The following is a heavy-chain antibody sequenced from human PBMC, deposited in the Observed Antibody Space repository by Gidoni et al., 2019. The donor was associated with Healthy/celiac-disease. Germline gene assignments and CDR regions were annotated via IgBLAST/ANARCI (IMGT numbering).Heavy chain of an antibody. CDR1: GYTFTSYG. J-gene: IGHJ3*02. Sequence: QVQLVQSGAEVKKPGASVKVSCKASGYTFTSYGISWVRQAPGQGLEWMGWISAYNGNTNYAQKLQGRVTMTTDTSTSTAYMELRSLRSDDTAVYYCARTNISNYYDSSGDAFDIWGQGTMVTVSS. D-gene: IGHD3-22*01. CDR2: ISAYNGNT. V-gene: IGHV1-18*01. CDR3: ARTNISNYYDSSGDAFDI.